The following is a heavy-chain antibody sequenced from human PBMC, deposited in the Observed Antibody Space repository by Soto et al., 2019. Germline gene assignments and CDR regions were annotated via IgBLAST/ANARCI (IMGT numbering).Heavy chain of an antibody. V-gene: IGHV4-59*01. J-gene: IGHJ4*02. CDR2: IYYSGST. CDR1: GGSISSYY. D-gene: IGHD1-7*01. CDR3: ARAVSRTKIDY. Sequence: PSETLSLTCTVSGGSISSYYWSWIRQPPGKGLEWIGYIYYSGSTNYNPSLKSRVTISVDTSKNQFSLKLSSVTAADTAVYYCARAVSRTKIDYWGQGTLVTVSS.